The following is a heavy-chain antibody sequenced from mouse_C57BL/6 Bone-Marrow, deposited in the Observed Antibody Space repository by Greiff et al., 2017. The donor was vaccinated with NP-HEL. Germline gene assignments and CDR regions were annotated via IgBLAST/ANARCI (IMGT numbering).Heavy chain of an antibody. J-gene: IGHJ1*03. CDR2: IDPENGDT. CDR1: GFNIKDDY. V-gene: IGHV14-4*01. Sequence: EVQRVESGAELVRPGASVKLSCTASGFNIKDDYMHWVKQRPEQGLEWIGWIDPENGDTEYASKFQGKATITADTSSNTAYLQLSSLTSEDTAVYYCTTTHYYGSSYGYFDVWGTGTTVTVSS. D-gene: IGHD1-1*01. CDR3: TTTHYYGSSYGYFDV.